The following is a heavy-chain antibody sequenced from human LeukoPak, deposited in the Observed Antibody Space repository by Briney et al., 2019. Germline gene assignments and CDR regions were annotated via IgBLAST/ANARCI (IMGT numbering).Heavy chain of an antibody. Sequence: PSETLSLTCTVSGGSISSGSYDWGWLRQPAGKGLEWIGRIYTRGSTNYNPSLKSRVTISVDTSKNQFSLKLSSVTAADTAVYYCARGTDAYKCGNSWGQGTLVTVSS. D-gene: IGHD5-24*01. CDR1: GGSISSGSYD. V-gene: IGHV4-61*02. CDR3: ARGTDAYKCGNS. CDR2: IYTRGST. J-gene: IGHJ4*02.